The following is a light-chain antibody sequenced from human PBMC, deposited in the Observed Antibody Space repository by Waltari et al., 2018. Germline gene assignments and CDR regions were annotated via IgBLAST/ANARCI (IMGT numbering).Light chain of an antibody. V-gene: IGKV1-5*03. CDR2: RAS. J-gene: IGKJ1*01. CDR1: QNISNF. Sequence: DIQMTQSPSTLPAYVGDRVTITCRASQNISNFEVWYQQMPGRAPKVLIYRASSLRSGVPSRFTGSGSGTDFTLTITSLQPDDFATYFCQHYYTYPWTFGQGTKVEVK. CDR3: QHYYTYPWT.